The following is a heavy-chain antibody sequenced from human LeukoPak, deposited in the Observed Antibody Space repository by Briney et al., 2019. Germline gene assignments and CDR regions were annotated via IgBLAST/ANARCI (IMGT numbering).Heavy chain of an antibody. V-gene: IGHV1-2*02. CDR2: INPNRGGT. Sequence: ASVKVSCKASGYTFTGYYMHWVRQAPGQGLEWMGWINPNRGGTNCAQKFQGRVTMTRDTSISTAYMELSRLRSDDTAVYYCASTFGYCSSTSCYTGGYYFDYWGQGTLVTVSS. CDR1: GYTFTGYY. J-gene: IGHJ4*02. D-gene: IGHD2-2*02. CDR3: ASTFGYCSSTSCYTGGYYFDY.